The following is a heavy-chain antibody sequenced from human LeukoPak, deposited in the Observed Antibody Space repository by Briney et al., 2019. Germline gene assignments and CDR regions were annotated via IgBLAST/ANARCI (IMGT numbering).Heavy chain of an antibody. J-gene: IGHJ3*02. CDR2: ISSSSSYI. CDR3: AKAGVFDAFDI. V-gene: IGHV3-21*01. CDR1: GFTFSSYS. D-gene: IGHD3-10*01. Sequence: GGSLRLSCAASGFTFSSYSMNWVRQAPGKGLEWVSSISSSSSYIYYADSVKGRFTISRDNSKNTLYLQMDGLRAEDTAVYYCAKAGVFDAFDIWGQGTMVTVSS.